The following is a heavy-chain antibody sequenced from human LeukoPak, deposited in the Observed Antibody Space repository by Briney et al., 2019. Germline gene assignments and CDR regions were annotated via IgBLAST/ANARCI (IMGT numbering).Heavy chain of an antibody. V-gene: IGHV3-23*01. J-gene: IGHJ3*02. CDR2: ISGRGGRT. CDR3: AKAYCGGDCYSEDDAFDI. D-gene: IGHD2-21*02. CDR1: GFTFSSYA. Sequence: GGSLRLSCAASGFTFSSYAITWVRQAPGKGLEWVSGISGRGGRTYYAGSVKGRFTISRDNSKNTLYLQMNSLRAEDTAVYYCAKAYCGGDCYSEDDAFDIWGQGTMVTVSS.